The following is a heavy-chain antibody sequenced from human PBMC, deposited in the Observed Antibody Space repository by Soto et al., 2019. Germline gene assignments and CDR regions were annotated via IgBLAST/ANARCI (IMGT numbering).Heavy chain of an antibody. CDR1: GGTFSSYA. V-gene: IGHV1-69*13. Sequence: GASVKVSCKASGGTFSSYAISWLRQAPGQGLEWMGGIIPIFGTANYAQKFQGRVTITADESTSTAYMELSSLRSEDTAVYYCARDLRADTAYSGMDVLGQGTTLTVS. J-gene: IGHJ6*02. CDR2: IIPIFGTA. CDR3: ARDLRADTAYSGMDV.